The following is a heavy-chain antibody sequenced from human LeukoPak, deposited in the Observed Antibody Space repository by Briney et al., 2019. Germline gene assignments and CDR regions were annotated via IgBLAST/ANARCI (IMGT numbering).Heavy chain of an antibody. CDR2: ISTSGGRT. D-gene: IGHD1-14*01. CDR3: TGPPV. V-gene: IGHV3-23*01. Sequence: GGSLRLSCAASGFTFSNYTMNWVRQAPGKGLEWVSVISTSGGRTYYAGSVKGRFTISRDNSKNTLFLQMNSLSTEDTAVYYCTGPPVWGQGTLVTVSS. J-gene: IGHJ1*01. CDR1: GFTFSNYT.